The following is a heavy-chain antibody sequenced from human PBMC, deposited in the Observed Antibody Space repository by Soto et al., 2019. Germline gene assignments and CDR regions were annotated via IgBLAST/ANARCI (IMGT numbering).Heavy chain of an antibody. V-gene: IGHV4-34*01. CDR3: ARDSTGGFLEWLRGYYAFDI. CDR1: GGSFSGYY. D-gene: IGHD3-3*01. J-gene: IGHJ3*02. Sequence: SETLSLTCAVYGGSFSGYYWSWIRPPPGKGLEWIGEINHSGSTNYNPSLKSRVTISVDTSKNQFSLKLSSVTAADTAVYYCARDSTGGFLEWLRGYYAFDIWGQGTMVTVSS. CDR2: INHSGST.